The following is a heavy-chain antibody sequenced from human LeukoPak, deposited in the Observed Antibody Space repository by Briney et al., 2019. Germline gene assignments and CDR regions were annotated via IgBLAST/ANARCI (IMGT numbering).Heavy chain of an antibody. CDR3: ASEAAAGLTRQH. Sequence: ASVKVSCKASGGTFSSYAISWVRQAPGQGLEWMGGIIPIFGTANYAQKFQGRVTITADESTSTAYMELCSLRSEDTAVYYCASEAAAGLTRQHWGQGTLVTVSS. J-gene: IGHJ1*01. D-gene: IGHD6-13*01. CDR1: GGTFSSYA. V-gene: IGHV1-69*13. CDR2: IIPIFGTA.